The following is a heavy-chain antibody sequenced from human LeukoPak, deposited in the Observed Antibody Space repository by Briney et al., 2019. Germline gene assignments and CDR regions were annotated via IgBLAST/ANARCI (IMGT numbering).Heavy chain of an antibody. D-gene: IGHD2-8*01. CDR3: SRNSIVLKYYFDF. J-gene: IGHJ4*02. V-gene: IGHV3-7*01. CDR2: IKQDGSEK. CDR1: GFTFSSYY. Sequence: GGSLRLSCAASGFTFSSYYMSWVRQAPGKGLEWVANIKQDGSEKFYVDPVKGRFTISRDNAKNSLYLQMNSLRAEDTAVYYCSRNSIVLKYYFDFWGQGTLVTVSS.